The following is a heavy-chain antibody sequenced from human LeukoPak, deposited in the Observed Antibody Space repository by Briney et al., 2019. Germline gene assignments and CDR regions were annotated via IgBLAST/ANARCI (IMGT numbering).Heavy chain of an antibody. J-gene: IGHJ5*02. V-gene: IGHV4-30-2*01. CDR1: GGSISSGGDS. CDR3: ARGRTDDFCSEYNWIGP. Sequence: SDTLTLTGAVSGGSISSGGDSWSWIRQPPEKGLEWIGYIYHSGSTYYNPSLKSRVTISVDWSKNQFSLKLSSVTAADTAVYYCARGRTDDFCSEYNWIGPWGQGTLVTVSS. CDR2: IYHSGST. D-gene: IGHD3-3*01.